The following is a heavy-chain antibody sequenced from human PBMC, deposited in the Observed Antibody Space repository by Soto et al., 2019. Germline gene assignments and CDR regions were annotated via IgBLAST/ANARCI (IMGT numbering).Heavy chain of an antibody. Sequence: PGGSLRLSCAASGFTFSSYSMNWVRQAPGKGLEWVSSISSSSSYIYYADSVKGRFTISRDNAKNSLYLQMNSLRAEDTAVYYCARDLRNSGYDLFAEEDEGQYYFDYWGQGTLVTVSS. J-gene: IGHJ4*02. CDR3: ARDLRNSGYDLFAEEDEGQYYFDY. CDR2: ISSSSSYI. D-gene: IGHD5-12*01. V-gene: IGHV3-21*01. CDR1: GFTFSSYS.